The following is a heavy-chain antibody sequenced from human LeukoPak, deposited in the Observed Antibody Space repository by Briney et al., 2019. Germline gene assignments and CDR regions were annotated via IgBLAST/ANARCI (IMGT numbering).Heavy chain of an antibody. CDR3: ARDGLRGLDAFDI. V-gene: IGHV3-11*04. Sequence: GGSLRLSCAASGFTFSDYYMSWIRQAPGKGLEWVSYISSSGSNIYHADPVKSRFTISRDNAKSSLYLQMNSLRAEDTAVYYCARDGLRGLDAFDIWGQGTMVTVSS. J-gene: IGHJ3*02. CDR2: ISSSGSNI. D-gene: IGHD3-10*01. CDR1: GFTFSDYY.